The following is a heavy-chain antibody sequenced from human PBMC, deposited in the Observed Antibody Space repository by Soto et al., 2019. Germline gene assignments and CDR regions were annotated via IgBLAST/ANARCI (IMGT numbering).Heavy chain of an antibody. Sequence: EVQLLESGGGLVQPGGSLRLSCAASGFTFSSYAMSWVRQAPGKGLEWVSAISGSGGSTYYADSVKGRFTISRDNSKNTLYRQMNSLRAEDTAVYYCATRGSYHGGAFDYWGQGTLVTVSS. CDR3: ATRGSYHGGAFDY. V-gene: IGHV3-23*01. J-gene: IGHJ4*02. D-gene: IGHD1-26*01. CDR1: GFTFSSYA. CDR2: ISGSGGST.